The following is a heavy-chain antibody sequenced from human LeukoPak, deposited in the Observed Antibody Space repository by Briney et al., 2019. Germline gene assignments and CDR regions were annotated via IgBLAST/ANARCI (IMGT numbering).Heavy chain of an antibody. CDR3: ARNPMSHLLWQVEGWFDP. Sequence: PSETLSLTCTVSGGSISSSSYNWGWIRQPPGKGLEWIGSIYFSGTTYYNPSLKSRVTISADTSKKQFSLKLSSVTAADTAVYYCARNPMSHLLWQVEGWFDPWGQGTLVTVSS. J-gene: IGHJ5*02. CDR1: GGSISSSSYN. CDR2: IYFSGTT. V-gene: IGHV4-39*01. D-gene: IGHD2-2*01.